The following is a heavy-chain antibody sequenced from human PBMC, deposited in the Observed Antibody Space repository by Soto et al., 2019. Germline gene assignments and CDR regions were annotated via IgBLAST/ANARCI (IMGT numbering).Heavy chain of an antibody. CDR3: AQTTGWAGFDY. J-gene: IGHJ4*02. CDR1: GASIRNFY. Sequence: QVHLQESGPGLVKPSETMSLTCTASGASIRNFYWNWVRQFPGKGLEWIGHIYNGERTNYNPSLNSRVTISVDTSKNQFSLKLSSVTVADTAVYYCAQTTGWAGFDYWGQGTLVTVSS. D-gene: IGHD6-19*01. V-gene: IGHV4-59*01. CDR2: IYNGERT.